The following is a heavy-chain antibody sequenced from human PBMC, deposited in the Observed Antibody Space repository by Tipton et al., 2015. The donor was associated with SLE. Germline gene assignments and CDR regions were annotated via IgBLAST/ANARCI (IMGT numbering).Heavy chain of an antibody. CDR2: INHSGST. CDR3: ARGSSLAASDI. V-gene: IGHV4-34*01. Sequence: TLSLTCAVYGGSFSGYYWSWIRQPPGKGLEWIGEINHSGSTNYNPSLKSRVTISVDTSKNQFSLKLSSVTAADTAVYYCARGSSLAASDIWGQGTMVTVSS. J-gene: IGHJ3*02. CDR1: GGSFSGYY.